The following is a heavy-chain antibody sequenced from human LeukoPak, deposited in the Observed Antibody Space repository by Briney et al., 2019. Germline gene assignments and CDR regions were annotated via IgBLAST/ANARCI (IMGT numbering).Heavy chain of an antibody. CDR2: IYYSGNA. D-gene: IGHD4-17*01. CDR1: SGSISSSSHY. J-gene: IGHJ6*02. Sequence: SETLSLTCTVSSGSISSSSHYWGWIRQPPGKGLEWIGSIYYSGNAYYNPSLKSRVTISVDTSKNQFSLKLSSVTAADTAVYYCARDSHYGDYRYYYGMDVWGQGTTVTVSS. V-gene: IGHV4-39*02. CDR3: ARDSHYGDYRYYYGMDV.